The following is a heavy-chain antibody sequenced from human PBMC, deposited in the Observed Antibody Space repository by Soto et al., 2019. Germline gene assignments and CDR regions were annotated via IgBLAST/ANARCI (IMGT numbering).Heavy chain of an antibody. V-gene: IGHV4-59*01. CDR2: IYYSGST. CDR3: ARDRWGEDGSGSYSLDY. J-gene: IGHJ4*02. Sequence: QVQLQESGPGLVKPSETLSLTCTVSGGSISSYYWSWIRQPPGKGLEWIGYIYYSGSTNYNPSLMSGVTISVDTSKNQFSLKLSSVTAADTAVYYCARDRWGEDGSGSYSLDYWGQGTLVTVSS. D-gene: IGHD3-10*01. CDR1: GGSISSYY.